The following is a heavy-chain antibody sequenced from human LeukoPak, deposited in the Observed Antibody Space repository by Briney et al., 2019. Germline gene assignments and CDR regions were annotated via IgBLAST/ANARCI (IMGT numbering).Heavy chain of an antibody. V-gene: IGHV3-23*01. J-gene: IGHJ5*02. Sequence: PGGSLRLSCAASGFTFSSYAMSWVRQAPGKGLEWVSAISGSGGSTYYADSVKGRFTISRDNSTNTLYLQMNSLRAEDTAVYYCAKDTTTMIVGNWFDPWGQGTLVTVSS. CDR2: ISGSGGST. D-gene: IGHD3-22*01. CDR1: GFTFSSYA. CDR3: AKDTTTMIVGNWFDP.